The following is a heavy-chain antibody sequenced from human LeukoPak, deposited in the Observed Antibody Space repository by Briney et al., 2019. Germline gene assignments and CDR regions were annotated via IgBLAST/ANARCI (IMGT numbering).Heavy chain of an antibody. J-gene: IGHJ3*02. V-gene: IGHV4-59*12. CDR3: ARSSAVSGHDAFDI. CDR1: GDSISTYS. CDR2: IHSSGHT. D-gene: IGHD3-3*01. Sequence: SSETLSLTCTVPGDSISTYSWSWIRQSPGTGLEWIGYIHSSGHTDYNPSLKGRVTISVDTSQNHFSLKLTSVTAADTAVYYCARSSAVSGHDAFDIWGQGTMVTVSS.